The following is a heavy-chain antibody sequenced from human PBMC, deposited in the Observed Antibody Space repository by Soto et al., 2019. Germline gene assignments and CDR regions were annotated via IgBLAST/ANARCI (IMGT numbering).Heavy chain of an antibody. J-gene: IGHJ6*03. CDR3: ARLEGYYYYYMDV. V-gene: IGHV5-10-1*01. CDR2: IDPSDSYT. CDR1: GYSFTSYW. Sequence: GESLKISGKGSGYSFTSYWIGWVRQMPGKGLEWMGRIDPSDSYTNYSPSFQGHVTTSADKSISTAYLQWSSLKASDTAMYYCARLEGYYYYYMDVWGKGTTVTVSS.